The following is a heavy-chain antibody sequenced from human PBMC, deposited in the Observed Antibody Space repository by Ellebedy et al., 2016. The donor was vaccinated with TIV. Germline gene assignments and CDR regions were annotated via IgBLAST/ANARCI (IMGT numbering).Heavy chain of an antibody. D-gene: IGHD3-9*01. CDR2: IYPGDSDT. Sequence: GESLKISCKGSGYSFTSYWIGWVRQMPGKGLEWMGIIYPGDSDTRYSPSFQGQVTISADKSISTAYLQWSSLKASDTAMYYCARQGYDILTGYYEDYWGQGTLVTVSS. CDR1: GYSFTSYW. V-gene: IGHV5-51*01. J-gene: IGHJ4*02. CDR3: ARQGYDILTGYYEDY.